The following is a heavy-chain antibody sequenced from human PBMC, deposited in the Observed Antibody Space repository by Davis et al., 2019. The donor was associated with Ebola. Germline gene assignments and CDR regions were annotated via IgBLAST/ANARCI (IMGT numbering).Heavy chain of an antibody. CDR3: ARDSSGDAFDL. J-gene: IGHJ3*01. Sequence: PSETLSLTCTVSGGSISSYYWSWIRQPPGKGLEWIGEINHSGSTNYSPSLKSRVTISVDTSKNQFSLRLTSVTAADTAVYYCARDSSGDAFDLWGQGTMVTVSS. CDR1: GGSISSYY. V-gene: IGHV4-34*01. CDR2: INHSGST.